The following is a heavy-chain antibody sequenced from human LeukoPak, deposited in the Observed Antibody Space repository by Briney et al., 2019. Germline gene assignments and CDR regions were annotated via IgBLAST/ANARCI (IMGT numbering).Heavy chain of an antibody. J-gene: IGHJ4*02. Sequence: SETLSLTCAVYGGSFSGYYWSWIRQPPGKGLEWSGEINHSGSTNYNPSLKSRVTISVDTSRNQFSLKLSSVTAADTAVYYCARPGIAREDRGTFDYWGQGTLVTVSS. CDR2: INHSGST. D-gene: IGHD6-13*01. CDR1: GGSFSGYY. CDR3: ARPGIAREDRGTFDY. V-gene: IGHV4-34*01.